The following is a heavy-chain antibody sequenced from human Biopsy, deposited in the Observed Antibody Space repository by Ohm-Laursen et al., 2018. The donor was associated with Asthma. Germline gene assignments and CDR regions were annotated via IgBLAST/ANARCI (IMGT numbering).Heavy chain of an antibody. CDR1: GYTSNSAG. Sequence: ASVKVSCKTSGYTSNSAGITWVRQAPGQGLEWMGWISVYNGNAKVAQKLQDRVTMITDTSTSTAYMELRSLRSDDTAVYFCARAVDYSHYYGIDVWGQGTTVTVS. D-gene: IGHD3-10*01. J-gene: IGHJ6*02. CDR2: ISVYNGNA. CDR3: ARAVDYSHYYGIDV. V-gene: IGHV1-18*01.